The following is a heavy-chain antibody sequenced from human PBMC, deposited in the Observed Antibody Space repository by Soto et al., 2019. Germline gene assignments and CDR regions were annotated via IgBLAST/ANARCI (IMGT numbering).Heavy chain of an antibody. CDR1: GFTFSSYW. J-gene: IGHJ3*02. V-gene: IGHV3-74*01. CDR2: INSDGSST. D-gene: IGHD3-3*01. CDR3: ARAPHYDFWSGSDAFDI. Sequence: GSLRLSCAASGFTFSSYWMHWVRQAPGKGLVWVSRINSDGSSTSYADSVKGRFTISRDNAKNTLYLQMNSLRAEDTAVYYCARAPHYDFWSGSDAFDIWGQGTMVTVSS.